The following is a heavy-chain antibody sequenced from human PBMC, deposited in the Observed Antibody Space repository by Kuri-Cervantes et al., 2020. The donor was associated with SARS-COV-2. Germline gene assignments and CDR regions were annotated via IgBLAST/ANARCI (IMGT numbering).Heavy chain of an antibody. J-gene: IGHJ4*02. CDR3: ARIPGGIVGATWDY. Sequence: GESLKISCAASGFTFSSYSMNWVRQAPGKGLEWVSSISSSSSYIYYADSVKGRSTISRDNAKNSLYLQMNSLRAEDTAVYYCARIPGGIVGATWDYWGQGTLVTVSS. CDR1: GFTFSSYS. CDR2: ISSSSSYI. V-gene: IGHV3-21*01. D-gene: IGHD1-26*01.